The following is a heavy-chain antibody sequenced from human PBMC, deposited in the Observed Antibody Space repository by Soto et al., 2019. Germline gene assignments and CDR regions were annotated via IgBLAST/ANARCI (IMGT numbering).Heavy chain of an antibody. CDR2: INPSSGGA. D-gene: IGHD3-22*01. CDR3: AKGEHYDSGGRFVY. V-gene: IGHV1-2*02. CDR1: GFVFTDYY. J-gene: IGHJ4*02. Sequence: QVFLVQSEAAVRKPGASVRVSCKASGFVFTDYYMHWVRQAPGQGLEWVGWINPSSGGAKYAQKFQGRVSMTRDTAIDTIYLELNRLTSDDTAVYYCAKGEHYDSGGRFVYGGQGTLVTVSS.